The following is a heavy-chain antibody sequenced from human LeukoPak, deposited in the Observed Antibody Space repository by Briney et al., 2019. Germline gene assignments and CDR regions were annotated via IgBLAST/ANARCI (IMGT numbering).Heavy chain of an antibody. Sequence: PGGSLRLSCAASGFTFSSYTMNWVRQAPGKGLEWVSSITSSSSFIYCADSLKGRFTISRDNAKNSLYLQMNSLRAEDTAVYYCARVQTANWGTSACDAFDMWGRGTMVTVSS. J-gene: IGHJ3*02. D-gene: IGHD7-27*01. V-gene: IGHV3-21*01. CDR3: ARVQTANWGTSACDAFDM. CDR1: GFTFSSYT. CDR2: ITSSSSFI.